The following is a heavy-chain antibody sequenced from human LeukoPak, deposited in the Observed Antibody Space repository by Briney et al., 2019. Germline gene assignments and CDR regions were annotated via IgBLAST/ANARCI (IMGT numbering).Heavy chain of an antibody. CDR1: GGSIGSSRYY. CDR3: ARAIPCSSTSCLDWFDP. V-gene: IGHV4-39*07. Sequence: PSETLSLTCTVSGGSIGSSRYYWGWIRQPPGKGLEWIGSMYYSGSTYYNPSLKSRVTISADTSKNQFSLKLSSVTAADTAVYYCARAIPCSSTSCLDWFDPWGQGTLVTVSA. D-gene: IGHD2-2*01. J-gene: IGHJ5*02. CDR2: MYYSGST.